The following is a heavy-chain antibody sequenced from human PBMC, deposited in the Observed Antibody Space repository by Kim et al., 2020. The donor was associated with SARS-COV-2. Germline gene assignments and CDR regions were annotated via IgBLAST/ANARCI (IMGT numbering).Heavy chain of an antibody. J-gene: IGHJ5*02. CDR2: SSTYTGNT. D-gene: IGHD5-18*01. Sequence: ASVKVSCKTSGYTFSNFGISWLRQAPGQGFEWMGWSSTYTGNTHYAQKFQGRVTMTVDTSTTTAYLDLRSLRSDDTAIYYCARLGSDTTRVFSWSYFDPW. V-gene: IGHV1-18*01. CDR3: ARLGSDTTRVFSWSYFDP. CDR1: GYTFSNFG.